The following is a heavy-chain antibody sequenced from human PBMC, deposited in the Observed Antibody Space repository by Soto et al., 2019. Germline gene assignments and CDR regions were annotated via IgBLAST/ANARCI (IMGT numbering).Heavy chain of an antibody. CDR1: GFAIRSNY. V-gene: IGHV3-53*01. CDR3: TKGGSSLGN. D-gene: IGHD6-6*01. Sequence: GSLRLSCAASGFAIRSNYMNWVRQAPGMGLEWVSSIYSGGATYYADSVKGRFTISRDSSKNTLYLQMNSLRAGDTAVYYCTKGGSSLGNWGQGTLVTVSS. J-gene: IGHJ4*02. CDR2: IYSGGAT.